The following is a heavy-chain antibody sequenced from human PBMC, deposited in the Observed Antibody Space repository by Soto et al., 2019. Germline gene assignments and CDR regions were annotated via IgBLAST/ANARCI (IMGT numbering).Heavy chain of an antibody. D-gene: IGHD3-3*01. V-gene: IGHV3-64D*06. J-gene: IGHJ4*02. CDR2: INSNGDSA. CDR1: GFTFSIYT. CDR3: VRFGASRAFDY. Sequence: PGGSLRLSCSASGFTFSIYTMHWVRQAPGKGLEYVSAINSNGDSAYYADSVKGRFTISRDNSKNTLYLQVSSLRPDDTAVSYCVRFGASRAFDYWGQGTLVTVSS.